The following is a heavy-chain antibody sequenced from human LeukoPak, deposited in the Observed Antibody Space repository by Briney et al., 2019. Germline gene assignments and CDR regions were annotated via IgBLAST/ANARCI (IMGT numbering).Heavy chain of an antibody. CDR3: ARHYCTGGYCSIDY. CDR1: GGSIISNY. J-gene: IGHJ4*02. V-gene: IGHV4-59*08. Sequence: SETLSLTCTVSGGSIISNYWIWIRQRPGKGLEWIGYIYFSGSTNYNPSLKSRVTISVDTSKNQFSLKLNSVTAADTAVYYCARHYCTGGYCSIDYWGQGILVTVSS. CDR2: IYFSGST. D-gene: IGHD2-8*02.